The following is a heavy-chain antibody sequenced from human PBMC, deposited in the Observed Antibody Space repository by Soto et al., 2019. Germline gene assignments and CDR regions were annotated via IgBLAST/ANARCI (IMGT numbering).Heavy chain of an antibody. CDR1: GFTFSSYG. V-gene: IGHV3-30*18. Sequence: GGSLSLSSAASGFTFSSYGMHWVRQAPGKGLEWVAVISYDGSNKYYADSVKGRFTISRDNSKNTLYLQMNSLRAEDTAVYYCAKEDYYYGSGSYYTPYYYYGMDVWGQGTTVTVSS. CDR3: AKEDYYYGSGSYYTPYYYYGMDV. J-gene: IGHJ6*02. D-gene: IGHD3-10*01. CDR2: ISYDGSNK.